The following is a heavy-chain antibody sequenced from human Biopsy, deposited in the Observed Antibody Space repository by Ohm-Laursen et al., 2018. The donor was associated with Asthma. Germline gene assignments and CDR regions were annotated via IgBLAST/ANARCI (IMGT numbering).Heavy chain of an antibody. Sequence: SETLSLTCAASGGSISSGGYSWNWIRQPPGKGLEWIGYIFYSGGTYYNPSLKSRVTISVDRSTKQISLKVRSVTAADTAVYFCARGAYYEDSNGYHDPFDIWGQGTMVTVSS. CDR3: ARGAYYEDSNGYHDPFDI. V-gene: IGHV4-30-2*01. D-gene: IGHD3-22*01. CDR2: IFYSGGT. CDR1: GGSISSGGYS. J-gene: IGHJ3*02.